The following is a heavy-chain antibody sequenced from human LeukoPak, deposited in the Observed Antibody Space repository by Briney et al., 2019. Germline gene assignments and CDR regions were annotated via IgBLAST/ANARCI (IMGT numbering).Heavy chain of an antibody. CDR2: ISYDGSKN. J-gene: IGHJ4*02. Sequence: GRSLRLSCAASGFTFSSYAMHWVRQAPARGLEGVAGISYDGSKNYYPDSVKGRLILPRDNSKHTLYLQMNRLRAEDTAVYYCAREGGVIVGATGYFDYWGQGILVTVSS. D-gene: IGHD1-26*01. CDR1: GFTFSSYA. V-gene: IGHV3-30*04. CDR3: AREGGVIVGATGYFDY.